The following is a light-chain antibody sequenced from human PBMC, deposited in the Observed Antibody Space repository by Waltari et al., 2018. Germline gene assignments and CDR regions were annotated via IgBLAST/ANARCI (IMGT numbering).Light chain of an antibody. CDR1: TSDIGSYNL. CDR2: EVI. CDR3: RSYAGTTDSVI. V-gene: IGLV2-23*02. Sequence: QSALTQPASVSGSPGQSLTISCAGTTSDIGSYNLVSWYQQYPGKAPKLIIYEVIHRPSGVSTRFSGSRSGNTASLTISGLQAEDEADYYCRSYAGTTDSVIFGGGTKRTVL. J-gene: IGLJ2*01.